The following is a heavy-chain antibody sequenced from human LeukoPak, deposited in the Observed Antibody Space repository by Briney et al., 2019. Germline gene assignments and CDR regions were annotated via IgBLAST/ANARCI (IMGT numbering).Heavy chain of an antibody. Sequence: GGSLRLSCAASGFIFSSYVTGWVRQAPGKGLEWVSSISVGGGDTFASDSVKGRFTITRENSKNTLYLQMMGLRVEDTAVYFCAKLNLGEMAYFDSWGQGTLVTVSS. D-gene: IGHD3-16*01. CDR3: AKLNLGEMAYFDS. J-gene: IGHJ4*02. CDR1: GFIFSSYV. V-gene: IGHV3-23*01. CDR2: ISVGGGDT.